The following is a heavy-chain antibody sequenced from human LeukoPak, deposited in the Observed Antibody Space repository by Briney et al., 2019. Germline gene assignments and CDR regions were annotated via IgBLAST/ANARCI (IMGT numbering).Heavy chain of an antibody. CDR3: ARGLLWFGERTGYYFDY. Sequence: SETLSLTCAVYGGSFSGYYWSWIRQPPGRGLEWIGEINHSGSTNYNPSLKSRVTISVDTSKNQFSLKLSSVTAADTAVYYCARGLLWFGERTGYYFDYWGQGTLVTVSS. CDR1: GGSFSGYY. D-gene: IGHD3-10*01. J-gene: IGHJ4*02. V-gene: IGHV4-34*01. CDR2: INHSGST.